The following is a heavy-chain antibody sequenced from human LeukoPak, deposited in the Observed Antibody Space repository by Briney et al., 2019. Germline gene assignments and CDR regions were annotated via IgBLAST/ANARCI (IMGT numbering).Heavy chain of an antibody. Sequence: PSETLSLTCTVSGGSISSSSYYWGWIRQPPGKGLEWIGSIYYSGSTYYNPSLKSRVTISVDTSKNQFSLKLSSVTAADTAVYYCARATVSSGWLDYWGQGTLVTVSS. J-gene: IGHJ4*02. CDR2: IYYSGST. CDR1: GGSISSSSYY. V-gene: IGHV4-39*07. CDR3: ARATVSSGWLDY. D-gene: IGHD6-19*01.